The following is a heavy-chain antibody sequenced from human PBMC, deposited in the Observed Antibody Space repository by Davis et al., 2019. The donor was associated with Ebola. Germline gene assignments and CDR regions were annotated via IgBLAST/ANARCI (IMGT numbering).Heavy chain of an antibody. Sequence: GESLKISCSASGFIFSTYVMSWVRQAPGKGLEWVSTYGTSADTYYADSVKGRFTISRDNSKNTPYLQMNGLRVEDTAIYYCAKDNRNIWSEVWGQGTMVTVSS. V-gene: IGHV3-23*01. CDR3: AKDNRNIWSEV. J-gene: IGHJ3*01. D-gene: IGHD2/OR15-2a*01. CDR2: GTSADT. CDR1: GFIFSTYV.